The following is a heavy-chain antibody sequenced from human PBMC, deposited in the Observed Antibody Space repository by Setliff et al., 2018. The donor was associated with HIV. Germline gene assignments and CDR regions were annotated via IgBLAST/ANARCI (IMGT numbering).Heavy chain of an antibody. V-gene: IGHV4-34*01. CDR1: GGSFSGYY. J-gene: IGHJ4*02. Sequence: PSETLSLTCAVYGGSFSGYYWSWIRQPPGKGLEWIGEINHSGSTNYNPSLKSRATISVDTSKNQFSLKLSSVTAADTAVYYCARGRFTYYYDSSGYYYWGQGTLVTVSS. CDR2: INHSGST. D-gene: IGHD3-22*01. CDR3: ARGRFTYYYDSSGYYY.